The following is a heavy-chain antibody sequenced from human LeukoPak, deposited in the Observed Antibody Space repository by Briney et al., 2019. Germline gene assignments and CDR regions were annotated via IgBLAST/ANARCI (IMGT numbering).Heavy chain of an antibody. D-gene: IGHD4-17*01. Sequence: GGSLGLSCAASGFTFSSYAMSWVRQAPGRGLEWVSAISGSGGSTYYADSVKGRFTISRYNSKNTLYLQMNSLRAEDTAVYYCAKGDYGDYEYAFDIWGQGTMVTVSS. V-gene: IGHV3-23*01. CDR3: AKGDYGDYEYAFDI. J-gene: IGHJ3*02. CDR1: GFTFSSYA. CDR2: ISGSGGST.